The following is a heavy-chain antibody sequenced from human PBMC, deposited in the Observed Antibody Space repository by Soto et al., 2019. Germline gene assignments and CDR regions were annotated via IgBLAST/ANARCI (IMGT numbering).Heavy chain of an antibody. Sequence: QVQLVQSGGEVKKPGASVKVSCKASGYIFSKYAIHWVRQVPGHKLEWMGWLNVGTGNTKYSQKFQGRVTITRDTSATTAYMELHRLTSEDTAVYYCARESRDFFLWFDPWGQGTLVTVSS. J-gene: IGHJ5*02. CDR3: ARESRDFFLWFDP. CDR2: LNVGTGNT. CDR1: GYIFSKYA. V-gene: IGHV1-3*01.